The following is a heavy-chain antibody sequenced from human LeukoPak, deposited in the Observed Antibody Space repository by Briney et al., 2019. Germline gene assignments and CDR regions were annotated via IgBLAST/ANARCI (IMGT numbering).Heavy chain of an antibody. CDR1: GFTFSSYA. Sequence: PGGSLRLSCAASGFTFSSYAMSWVRQPPGKGLEWIGSIFYSGSTYYNPSLKSRVTISVDTSKNQFSLKLSSVTAADTAVYCCVRKGDGYNSGYFDLWGRGTLVTVSS. J-gene: IGHJ2*01. CDR2: IFYSGST. V-gene: IGHV4-39*01. D-gene: IGHD5-24*01. CDR3: VRKGDGYNSGYFDL.